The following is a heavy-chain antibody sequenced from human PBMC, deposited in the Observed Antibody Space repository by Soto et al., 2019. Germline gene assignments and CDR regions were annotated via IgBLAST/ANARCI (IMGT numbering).Heavy chain of an antibody. D-gene: IGHD6-6*01. V-gene: IGHV3-23*01. CDR1: GFTFSSYA. Sequence: EVQLLESGGGLVQPGESLRLSCAASGFTFSSYAMSWVRQAPGKGLEWVSVISGSDDSTYYADSVKGRFTISRDNSKTTLYLQMNSLRAEDTAVYYCAKRSSSSTCDYWGQGTLVTVSS. CDR2: ISGSDDST. J-gene: IGHJ4*02. CDR3: AKRSSSSTCDY.